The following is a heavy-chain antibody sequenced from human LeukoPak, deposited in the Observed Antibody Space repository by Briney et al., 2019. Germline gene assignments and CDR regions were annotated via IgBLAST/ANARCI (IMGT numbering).Heavy chain of an antibody. CDR3: VRRDTGWNYFDY. CDR1: GGSINSHY. J-gene: IGHJ4*02. CDR2: IYYTGKN. D-gene: IGHD6-19*01. V-gene: IGHV4-59*08. Sequence: SETLSLTCAVSGGSINSHYWGWIRQPPGKGLQWIGDIYYTGKNNYNPSLKSRVTISLDTSKDHLSLNLTSVRAADTAIYYCVRRDTGWNYFDYWGQGILVTVSS.